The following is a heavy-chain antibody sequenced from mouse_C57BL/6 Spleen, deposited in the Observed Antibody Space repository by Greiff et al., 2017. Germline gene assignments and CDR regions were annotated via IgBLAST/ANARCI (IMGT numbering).Heavy chain of an antibody. CDR3: ARSYSGSSPDY. J-gene: IGHJ2*01. V-gene: IGHV1-69*01. Sequence: VQLQQPGAELVMPGASVKLSCKASGYTFTSYWMHWVKQRPGQGLEWIGEIDPSDSYTNYNQKFKGQSTLTVDKSSSTAYMQLSSLTSEDSAVDYSARSYSGSSPDYWGQGTTLTVSS. CDR2: IDPSDSYT. D-gene: IGHD1-1*01. CDR1: GYTFTSYW.